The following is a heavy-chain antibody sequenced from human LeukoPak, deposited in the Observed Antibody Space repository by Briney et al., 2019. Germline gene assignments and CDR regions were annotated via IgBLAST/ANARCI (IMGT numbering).Heavy chain of an antibody. J-gene: IGHJ6*02. V-gene: IGHV1-46*01. Sequence: ASVKVSCTASGYTFTSYYMHWVRQAPGQGLEWMGIINPSGGSTSYAQKFQGRVTMTRDTSTSTVYMELSSLRSEDTAVYYCARARTMVTRYYYGMDVWGQGTTVTVSS. CDR3: ARARTMVTRYYYGMDV. CDR1: GYTFTSYY. D-gene: IGHD5-18*01. CDR2: INPSGGST.